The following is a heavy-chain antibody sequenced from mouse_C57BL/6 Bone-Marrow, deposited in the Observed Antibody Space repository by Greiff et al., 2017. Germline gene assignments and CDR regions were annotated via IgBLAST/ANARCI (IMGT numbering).Heavy chain of an antibody. CDR2: IRNKANGYTT. D-gene: IGHD1-1*01. Sequence: EVQLVESGGGLVQPGGSLSLSCAASGFTFTDYYMSWVRQPPGKALEWLGFIRNKANGYTTEYSASVQGRFTISRDNSQSILYLQMNALRAEDSATYYCARFYGSSFPWFAYWGQGTLVTVSA. CDR3: ARFYGSSFPWFAY. J-gene: IGHJ3*01. CDR1: GFTFTDYY. V-gene: IGHV7-3*01.